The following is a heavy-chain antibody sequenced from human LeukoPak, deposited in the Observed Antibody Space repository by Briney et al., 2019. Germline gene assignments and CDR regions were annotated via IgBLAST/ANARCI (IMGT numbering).Heavy chain of an antibody. CDR2: IIPILGIT. D-gene: IGHD1-26*01. CDR1: GGTFITYA. Sequence: SVKVSCKASGGTFITYAISWVRQAPGQGLEWMGRIIPILGITNYAQKFQGRVTITADKSTNTAYMELSNLRSEDTAVYYCASADSGSYPRYYGMDVWGQGTTVTVSS. V-gene: IGHV1-69*04. CDR3: ASADSGSYPRYYGMDV. J-gene: IGHJ6*02.